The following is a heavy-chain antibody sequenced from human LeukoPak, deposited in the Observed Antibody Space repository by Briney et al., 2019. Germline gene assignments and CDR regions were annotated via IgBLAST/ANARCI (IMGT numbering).Heavy chain of an antibody. D-gene: IGHD3-22*01. CDR3: ARDARDSSGYYHSRFDY. CDR2: INPSGGRT. J-gene: IGHJ4*02. V-gene: IGHV1-46*01. CDR1: GYTFTSYF. Sequence: ASVKVSCKASGYTFTSYFMHWVRQAPGQGLEWMGIINPSGGRTSYGQKFQSRVTMTRDTSTSTVYMELSSLRSEDTAVYYCARDARDSSGYYHSRFDYWGQGTLVTVSS.